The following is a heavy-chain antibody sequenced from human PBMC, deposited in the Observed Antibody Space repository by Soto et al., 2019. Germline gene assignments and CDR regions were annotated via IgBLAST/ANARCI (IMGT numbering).Heavy chain of an antibody. V-gene: IGHV2-70*11. D-gene: IGHD2-21*01. Sequence: TLSLTCTVSGGSISSGDYYWSWIRQPPGKALEWLARIDWDDDKYYSTSLKTRLTISKDTSKNQVVLTMTNMDPVDTATYYCARITPSCGGEDYWGQGTLVTVSS. CDR3: ARITPSCGGEDY. J-gene: IGHJ4*02. CDR2: IDWDDDK. CDR1: GGSISSGDYY.